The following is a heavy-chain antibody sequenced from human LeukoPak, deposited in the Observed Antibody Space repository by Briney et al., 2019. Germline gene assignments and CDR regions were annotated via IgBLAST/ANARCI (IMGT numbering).Heavy chain of an antibody. CDR3: TKASAARCIGVFCYPFDH. V-gene: IGHV3-23*01. J-gene: IGHJ4*02. D-gene: IGHD2-15*01. CDR2: TVGIGPDT. Sequence: GGSLRLSCAASGFTFTYYAMTWVRQAPGKGLEWVAATVGIGPDTYHADSVKGRFTISRDNSKNILYLKMNSLRVEDTAVYYCTKASAARCIGVFCYPFDHWGQGTLVTVSS. CDR1: GFTFTYYA.